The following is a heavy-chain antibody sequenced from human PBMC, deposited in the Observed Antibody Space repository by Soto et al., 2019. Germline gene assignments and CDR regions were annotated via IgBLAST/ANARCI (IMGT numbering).Heavy chain of an antibody. CDR3: AKNQGVELVPLATVDWFDP. V-gene: IGHV3-30-3*01. CDR1: GSTFSSYA. J-gene: IGHJ5*02. CDR2: ISSDGNTK. D-gene: IGHD1-26*01. Sequence: GGSLRLSCATSGSTFSSYAVYWIRQAPGKGLEWVAIISSDGNTKYYADSVKGRFTISRDNSKSTVYLELNNLSAEDTAVYHCAKNQGVELVPLATVDWFDPWGQGSVVTVSS.